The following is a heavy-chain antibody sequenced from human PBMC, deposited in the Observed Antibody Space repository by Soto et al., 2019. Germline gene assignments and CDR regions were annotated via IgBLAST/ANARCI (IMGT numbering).Heavy chain of an antibody. J-gene: IGHJ6*02. CDR2: IYHSGST. CDR1: GGSISSSNW. CDR3: ARDLQGDYYGMDV. Sequence: SETLSLTCAVSGGSISSSNWWSWVRQPPGKGLEWIGEIYHSGSTNYNPSLKSRVTISVDKSKNQFSLKLSSVTAADTAVYYCARDLQGDYYGMDVWGQGTTVTVSS. V-gene: IGHV4-4*02.